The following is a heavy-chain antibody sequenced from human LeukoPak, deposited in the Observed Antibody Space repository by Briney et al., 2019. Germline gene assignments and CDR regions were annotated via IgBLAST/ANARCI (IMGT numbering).Heavy chain of an antibody. CDR2: IYHSGST. D-gene: IGHD2-2*01. Sequence: SETLSLTCTVSGGSISSGGYYWSWIRQPPGKGLEWIGYIYHSGSTYYNPSLKSRVTISVDRSKNQFSLKLSSVTAADTAVYYCASPSREVVPAAMSKKPIYYFDYWGQGTLVTVSS. J-gene: IGHJ4*02. V-gene: IGHV4-30-2*01. CDR1: GGSISSGGYY. CDR3: ASPSREVVPAAMSKKPIYYFDY.